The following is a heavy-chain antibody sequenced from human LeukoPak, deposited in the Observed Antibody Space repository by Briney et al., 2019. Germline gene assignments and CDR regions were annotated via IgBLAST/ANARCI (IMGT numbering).Heavy chain of an antibody. J-gene: IGHJ5*02. D-gene: IGHD2-15*01. CDR3: ASQNPSDCSGGSCYRFDP. Sequence: GASVKVSCKASGYTFTSYGISWVRQAPGQGLEWMGIINPSGGSTSYAQKFQGRVTMTRDTSTSTVYMELSSLRSEDTAVYYCASQNPSDCSGGSCYRFDPWGQGTLVTVSS. CDR1: GYTFTSYG. CDR2: INPSGGST. V-gene: IGHV1-46*01.